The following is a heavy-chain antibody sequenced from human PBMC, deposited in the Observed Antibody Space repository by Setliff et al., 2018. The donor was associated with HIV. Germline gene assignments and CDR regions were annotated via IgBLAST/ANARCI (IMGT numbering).Heavy chain of an antibody. J-gene: IGHJ3*01. CDR3: ARSSRANEAFDV. Sequence: VASVKVSCKASGYTFTDHYLHWVRQAPGQAPEWMGWFTPFNDNTNYAQKYRGRISITRDRSMSTAYMELSSLRSEDTGMYYCARSSRANEAFDVWGQGTMVTVSS. V-gene: IGHV1-45*02. CDR1: GYTFTDHY. CDR2: FTPFNDNT.